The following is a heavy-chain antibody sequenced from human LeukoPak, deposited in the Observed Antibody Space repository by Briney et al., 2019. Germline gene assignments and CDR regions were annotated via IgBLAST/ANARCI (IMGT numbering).Heavy chain of an antibody. CDR1: GFTFSGSA. D-gene: IGHD6-19*01. Sequence: PGGSLRLSCAASGFTFSGSAMHWVRQASGKGLEWVGRIRSKANSYATAYAASVKGRFTISRDDSKNTAYLQMNSLKTEDTAVYYCTGIAVAGSGEFDWGQGTLVTVSS. CDR2: IRSKANSYAT. CDR3: TGIAVAGSGEFD. J-gene: IGHJ4*02. V-gene: IGHV3-73*01.